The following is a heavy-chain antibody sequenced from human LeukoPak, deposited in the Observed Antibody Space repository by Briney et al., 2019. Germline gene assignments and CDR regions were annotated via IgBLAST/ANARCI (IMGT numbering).Heavy chain of an antibody. Sequence: PGGSLRLSCGASGFTFSNYAMTWVRQAPGKGLEWVSTISAGGTSTYFADSVKGRFTISRDNSKNTVYLQMKSLRVGDTAIYYCAKDTRVRGGNNWFDPWGQGTLVTVSS. D-gene: IGHD3-10*01. V-gene: IGHV3-23*01. CDR3: AKDTRVRGGNNWFDP. CDR2: ISAGGTST. CDR1: GFTFSNYA. J-gene: IGHJ5*02.